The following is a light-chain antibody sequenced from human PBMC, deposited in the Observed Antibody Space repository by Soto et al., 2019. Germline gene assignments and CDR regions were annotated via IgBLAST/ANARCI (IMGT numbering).Light chain of an antibody. Sequence: DIQMTQSPSSLSASGGDRVTVTCRASQSISTYVNWYQHKPGKALKVVIYAASTLPSGVPSRFSGSRSGTDFTLTINNLQTDDIATYYCQQNYRAPWTFGQGTKVEVK. CDR3: QQNYRAPWT. V-gene: IGKV1-39*01. J-gene: IGKJ1*01. CDR2: AAS. CDR1: QSISTY.